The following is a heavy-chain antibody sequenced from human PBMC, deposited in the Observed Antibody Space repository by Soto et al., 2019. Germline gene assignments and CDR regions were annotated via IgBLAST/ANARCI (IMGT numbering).Heavy chain of an antibody. Sequence: QVQLQESGPGLVKPSQTLSLTCTVSGGSISSGGYYWSWIRQHPGKGLEWIGYIYYSGSTYYNPSPXSXVPISVDTSKTQCSLKLSSVTASDTAVYSCARQPLTWGQGTLVTVSS. CDR2: IYYSGST. CDR1: GGSISSGGYY. J-gene: IGHJ4*02. CDR3: ARQPLT. V-gene: IGHV4-31*03.